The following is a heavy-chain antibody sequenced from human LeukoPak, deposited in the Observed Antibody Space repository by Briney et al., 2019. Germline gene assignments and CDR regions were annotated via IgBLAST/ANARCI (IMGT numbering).Heavy chain of an antibody. Sequence: GGSLRLSCAASGFTFSSYWMSWVRQAPGKGLEWVSAISGSGGSTYYADSVKGRFTISRDNSKNTLYLQMNSLRAEDTAVYYCAKGVARGWYYFDYWGQGTLVTVSS. J-gene: IGHJ4*02. CDR2: ISGSGGST. CDR3: AKGVARGWYYFDY. D-gene: IGHD6-19*01. V-gene: IGHV3-23*01. CDR1: GFTFSSYW.